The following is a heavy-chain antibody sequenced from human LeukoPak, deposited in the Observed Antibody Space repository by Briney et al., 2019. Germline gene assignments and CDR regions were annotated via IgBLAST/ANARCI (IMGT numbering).Heavy chain of an antibody. D-gene: IGHD3-10*01. J-gene: IGHJ6*02. CDR2: IYRGGST. CDR3: ARANYGSGSYISYGMDV. CDR1: RFTLSDNY. V-gene: IGHV3-53*01. Sequence: GGSLRLSCAASRFTLSDNYMSWVRQAPGKGLEWVSVIYRGGSTYYADSVKGRFTISRDNSKNTLNLQMNSLRAEDTAVYYCARANYGSGSYISYGMDVWGQGTTVTVSS.